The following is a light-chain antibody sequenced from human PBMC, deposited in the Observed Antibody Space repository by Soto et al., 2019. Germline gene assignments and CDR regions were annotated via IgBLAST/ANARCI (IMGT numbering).Light chain of an antibody. V-gene: IGKV1-9*01. CDR3: QHYGTSPTWT. J-gene: IGKJ1*01. Sequence: DIQLTQSPSFLSASVGDRVTITCRASQGISSYLAWYQQKPGKAPKLLIYAASTLQSGVPSRFSGSGSGTEFTLTISSLQPEDFATYYCQHYGTSPTWTFGQGTKVEVK. CDR2: AAS. CDR1: QGISSY.